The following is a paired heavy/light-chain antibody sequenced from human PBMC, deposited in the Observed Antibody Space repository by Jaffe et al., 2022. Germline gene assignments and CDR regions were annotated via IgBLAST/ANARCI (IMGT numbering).Light chain of an antibody. J-gene: IGKJ1*01. CDR1: QSLSSSQ. Sequence: EIVLTQAPGTLSLSPGERATLSCRASQSLSSSQLAWYQQKPGQAPKVLIYGGSIRATGIPDRFSGSGSGTDFTLTIRRLEPEDFAVYYCQQYGGSPRTFGQGTKVEVK. CDR2: GGS. V-gene: IGKV3-20*01. CDR3: QQYGGSPRT.
Heavy chain of an antibody. D-gene: IGHD4-17*01. CDR1: GFTFSTYG. V-gene: IGHV3-23*01. CDR2: ISESGSAT. Sequence: EVQLLESGGGLVQPGGSLRLSCEASGFTFSTYGMAWVRQAPGRGLEWISGISESGSATHYVDSVKGRFTISRDNSKNTLFLQMNSLRAEDTAVYFCAKWNGYGDFWGQGTLVTVSS. J-gene: IGHJ4*02. CDR3: AKWNGYGDF.